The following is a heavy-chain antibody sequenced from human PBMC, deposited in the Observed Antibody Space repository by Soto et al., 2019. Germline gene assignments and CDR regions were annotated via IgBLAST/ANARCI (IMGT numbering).Heavy chain of an antibody. CDR1: GDSISTYY. CDR3: ARTRMIESWIDY. V-gene: IGHV4-59*01. CDR2: VYYSGST. D-gene: IGHD2-21*01. Sequence: SAPLSLTCDVSGDSISTYYWSWILQPPGKGLEWIGYVYYSGSTLYNPSLESRVTLSIDRSKKQVSLKLSSVIAADTAVYYCARTRMIESWIDYWGHGTLVTVSS. J-gene: IGHJ4*01.